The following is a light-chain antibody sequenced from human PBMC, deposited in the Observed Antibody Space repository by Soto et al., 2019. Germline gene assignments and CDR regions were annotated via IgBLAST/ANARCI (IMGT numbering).Light chain of an antibody. Sequence: QSVLTQPPSASGTPGQGVSISCSGSYSNIGTNYVYWYQQLPGAAPKLLIYRNNQWASGVPDRFSGSKSGTSASLDISGLRSEDEADYYCAAWDDSIGGPVVGGGTKLTVL. CDR3: AAWDDSIGGPV. CDR2: RNN. J-gene: IGLJ3*02. CDR1: YSNIGTNY. V-gene: IGLV1-47*01.